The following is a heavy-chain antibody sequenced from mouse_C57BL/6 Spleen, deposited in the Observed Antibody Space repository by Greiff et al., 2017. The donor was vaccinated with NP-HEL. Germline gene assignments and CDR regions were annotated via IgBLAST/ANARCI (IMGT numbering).Heavy chain of an antibody. CDR2: INPSNGGT. CDR1: GYTFTSYW. CDR3: AREGDGNYVSDY. D-gene: IGHD2-1*01. V-gene: IGHV1-53*01. J-gene: IGHJ2*01. Sequence: QVQLKQSGTELVKPGASVKLSCKASGYTFTSYWMHWVKQRPGQGLEWIGNINPSNGGTNYNEKFKSKATLTVDKSSSTAYMQLSSLTSEDSAVYYCAREGDGNYVSDYWGQGTTLTVSS.